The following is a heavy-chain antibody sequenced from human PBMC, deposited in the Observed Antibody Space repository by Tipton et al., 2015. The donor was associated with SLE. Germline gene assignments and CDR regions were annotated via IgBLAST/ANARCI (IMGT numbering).Heavy chain of an antibody. Sequence: SLRLSCAASGFTFSSYGMHWVRQAPGKGLEWVAVIWYDGSNKYYADSVKGRFTISRDNSKNTLYLRMNSLRAEDTAVYYCARDPPSYGDSFLDYWGQGTLVTVSS. CDR1: GFTFSSYG. D-gene: IGHD4-17*01. CDR2: IWYDGSNK. CDR3: ARDPPSYGDSFLDY. V-gene: IGHV3-33*01. J-gene: IGHJ4*02.